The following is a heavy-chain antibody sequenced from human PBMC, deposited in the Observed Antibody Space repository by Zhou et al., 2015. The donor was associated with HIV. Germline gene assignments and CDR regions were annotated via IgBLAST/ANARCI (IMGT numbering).Heavy chain of an antibody. CDR1: GFTFSSYA. Sequence: QVQLVESGGGLVKPGRSLRLSCAASGFTFSSYAMHWVRQAPGKGLEWVAFIRYDGSNKYYADSVKGRFTISRDSSKNTLYLQMNSLRAEDTAVYYCAKLYYSYGYSGYFDYWGQGTLVTVSS. D-gene: IGHD5-18*01. CDR2: IRYDGSNK. V-gene: IGHV3-30*02. CDR3: AKLYYSYGYSGYFDY. J-gene: IGHJ4*02.